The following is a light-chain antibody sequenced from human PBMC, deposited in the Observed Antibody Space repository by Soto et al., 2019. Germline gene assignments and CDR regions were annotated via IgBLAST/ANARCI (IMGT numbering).Light chain of an antibody. V-gene: IGKV1-5*03. CDR1: QNVRKW. Sequence: DIQMTQSPSTLSASIGDRVTLTCRASQNVRKWLAWYQQKLGKTPKLLIYETSTLESGVPSRVSGSGFGTEFTLTISSLQPDDFATYYCQQYYTYPWTFGQGTKVEI. CDR2: ETS. CDR3: QQYYTYPWT. J-gene: IGKJ1*01.